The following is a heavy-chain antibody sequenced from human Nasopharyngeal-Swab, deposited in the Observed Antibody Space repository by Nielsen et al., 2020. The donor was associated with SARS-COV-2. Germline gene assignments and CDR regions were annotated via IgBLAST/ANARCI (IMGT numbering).Heavy chain of an antibody. D-gene: IGHD1-26*01. J-gene: IGHJ4*02. CDR2: ISGSGSNK. Sequence: GGSLRLSCAASGFTFSSFAMSWVRQAPGKGLEWVSAISGSGSNKYYADSVRGRFTISRDNSKNTLYLQMNSLGAEDPAVYYCAKGTGATYRAIDYWGQGTLVTASS. V-gene: IGHV3-23*01. CDR3: AKGTGATYRAIDY. CDR1: GFTFSSFA.